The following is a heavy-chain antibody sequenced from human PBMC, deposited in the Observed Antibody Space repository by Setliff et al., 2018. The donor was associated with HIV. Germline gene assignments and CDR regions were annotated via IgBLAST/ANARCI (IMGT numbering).Heavy chain of an antibody. CDR3: ARARRDSYDRGRRSHYYIDV. CDR2: INPSGGST. D-gene: IGHD3-22*01. V-gene: IGHV1-46*01. Sequence: ASVKVSCKASGYTFTTYDINWVRQATGQGLEWMGIINPSGGSTSSAQKFQGRVTMTRDTSISTAYMELNNLKFEDTAVYYCARARRDSYDRGRRSHYYIDVWGKGTTVTVSS. J-gene: IGHJ6*03. CDR1: GYTFTTYD.